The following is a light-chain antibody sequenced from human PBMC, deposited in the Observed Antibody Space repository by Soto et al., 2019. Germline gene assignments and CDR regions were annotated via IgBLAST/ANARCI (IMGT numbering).Light chain of an antibody. CDR2: GAS. J-gene: IGKJ1*01. V-gene: IGKV1-39*01. CDR1: QSIGDF. CDR3: QESFFTLGT. Sequence: DIQMTQSPSSLSASVGDRVTITCRASQSIGDFLNWYQQTPGKAPKLLIFGASNLHIGVPSRFSGSGSGTEFTLTINNLQREDFATYYCQESFFTLGTFGRGTKVEI.